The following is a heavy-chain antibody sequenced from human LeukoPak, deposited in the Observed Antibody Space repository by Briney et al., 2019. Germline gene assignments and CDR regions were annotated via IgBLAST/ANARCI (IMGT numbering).Heavy chain of an antibody. Sequence: GASVKVSCKASGYTFTNYAMHWVRQAPGQRLEWMGWINAGNGNTKYSQKFQGRVTITRDTSASTAYMELSSLRSEDTAVYYCAREATLVRFLEWPNHFDYWGQGTLVTVSS. CDR3: AREATLVRFLEWPNHFDY. CDR2: INAGNGNT. CDR1: GYTFTNYA. J-gene: IGHJ4*02. V-gene: IGHV1-3*01. D-gene: IGHD3-3*01.